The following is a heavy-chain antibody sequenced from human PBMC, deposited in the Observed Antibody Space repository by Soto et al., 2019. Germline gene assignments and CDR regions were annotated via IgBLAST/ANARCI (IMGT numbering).Heavy chain of an antibody. J-gene: IGHJ3*02. CDR2: TNPNSGDP. D-gene: IGHD3-9*01. CDR3: VRGGSYHIFTGYASAFDI. Sequence: QVHLVQSGAEVKKPGASVKVSCKASGYSISDYYMHWVRQAPGQGLEWMGWTNPNSGDPHYAQKFQGGVTMTRDTSTNTDFIELTRLRPADTAVYFCVRGGSYHIFTGYASAFDIWGQGTMVIVSS. CDR1: GYSISDYY. V-gene: IGHV1-2*02.